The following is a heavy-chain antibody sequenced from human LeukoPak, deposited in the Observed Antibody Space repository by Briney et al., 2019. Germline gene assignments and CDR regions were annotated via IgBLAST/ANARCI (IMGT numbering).Heavy chain of an antibody. CDR1: GFTFSSYA. CDR3: AKTMGATRGGGDY. V-gene: IGHV3-23*01. Sequence: PGGSLRLSCAASGFTFSSYAMSWVRQAPGKGLEWVSAISGSGGSTYYADSVKGRFTISRDNSKNTLYLQMNSLRAEDTAIYYCAKTMGATRGGGDYWGQGTLVTVSS. CDR2: ISGSGGST. D-gene: IGHD1-26*01. J-gene: IGHJ4*02.